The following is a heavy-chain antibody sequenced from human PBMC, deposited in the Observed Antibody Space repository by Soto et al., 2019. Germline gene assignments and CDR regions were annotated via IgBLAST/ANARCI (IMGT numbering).Heavy chain of an antibody. Sequence: GGTLRLSCVVSGFIPSSYAMSWVRQAPGKGLEWVSGISGSGGATSYADSVKGRFTISRDNSKNTLYLQMNSLSAEDTAIYYCAKDAIMVSSSFNYFDFWGQGALVTVSS. J-gene: IGHJ4*02. CDR3: AKDAIMVSSSFNYFDF. D-gene: IGHD6-13*01. V-gene: IGHV3-23*01. CDR2: ISGSGGAT. CDR1: GFIPSSYA.